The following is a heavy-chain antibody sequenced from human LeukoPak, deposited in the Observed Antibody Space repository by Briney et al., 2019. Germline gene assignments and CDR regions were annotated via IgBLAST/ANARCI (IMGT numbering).Heavy chain of an antibody. CDR2: ISPYNGNT. CDR1: GYTFTSYG. V-gene: IGHV1-18*01. D-gene: IGHD1-26*01. CDR3: TRDRSASGSQNY. J-gene: IGHJ4*02. Sequence: ASVKVSCKTSGYTFTSYGIGWVRQAPGQGLEWMAWISPYNGNTNYAQKLQGRVTVTTDTSTTTAYMELRSLRSDDTAVHYCTRDRSASGSQNYWGQGTLVTVSS.